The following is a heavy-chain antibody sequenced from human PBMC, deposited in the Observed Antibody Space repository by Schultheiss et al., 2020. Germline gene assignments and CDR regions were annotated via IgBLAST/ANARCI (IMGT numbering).Heavy chain of an antibody. Sequence: ASVKVSCKASGYTFTGYYMHWVRQAPGQGLEWMGRINPNSGGTNYAQKFQGRVTMTRDTSISTAYMELSSLRSEDTAVYYCARDRYNWNDVYYFDYWGQGTRVTVSS. CDR1: GYTFTGYY. CDR3: ARDRYNWNDVYYFDY. V-gene: IGHV1-2*06. J-gene: IGHJ4*02. CDR2: INPNSGGT. D-gene: IGHD1-1*01.